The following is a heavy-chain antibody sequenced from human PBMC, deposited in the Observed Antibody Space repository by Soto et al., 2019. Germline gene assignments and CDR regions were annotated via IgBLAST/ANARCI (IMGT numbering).Heavy chain of an antibody. CDR2: ISYSGST. V-gene: IGHV4-59*01. J-gene: IGHJ4*02. CDR1: GGSISNYF. CDR3: ATGIYWRDIEYFDY. Sequence: SETLSLTFTVTGGSISNYFLTWVRQPPGKGLEYIADISYSGSTNCKPSLKSRVTISVDTSKNQFSLKLSSVTAADTAVYYCATGIYWRDIEYFDYWGQGTLVTVSS. D-gene: IGHD1-1*01.